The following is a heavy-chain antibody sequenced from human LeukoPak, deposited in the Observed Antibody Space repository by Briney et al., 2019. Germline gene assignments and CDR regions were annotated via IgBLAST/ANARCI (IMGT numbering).Heavy chain of an antibody. CDR2: IYYSWST. D-gene: IGHD2-15*01. V-gene: IGHV4-59*01. J-gene: IGHJ3*02. CDR3: ARDRDYCSGGSCYSGPFDI. CDR1: VGSISSYY. Sequence: PSETLSLTCTVSVGSISSYYWSCIRQPPGKGLEWIVYIYYSWSTNYNPSLKSRVTISVDTSKNQCALKLSSVTAADTAVYYCARDRDYCSGGSCYSGPFDIWGQGTMVTVSS.